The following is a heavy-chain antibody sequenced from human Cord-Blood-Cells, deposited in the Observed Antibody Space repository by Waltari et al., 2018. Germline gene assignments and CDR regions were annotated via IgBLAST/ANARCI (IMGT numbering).Heavy chain of an antibody. V-gene: IGHV1-69*01. D-gene: IGHD2-15*01. CDR2: IIPIFGTA. J-gene: IGHJ5*02. CDR3: ARTGRGYCSGGSCYNWFDP. CDR1: GGTFSSYA. Sequence: QVQLVQSGAEVKKPGSSVKVSCKASGGTFSSYAISWVRQAPGPGLEWMGGIIPIFGTANYAQKFQGRVTITADESTSTAYMELSSLRSEDTAVYYCARTGRGYCSGGSCYNWFDPWGQGTLVTVSS.